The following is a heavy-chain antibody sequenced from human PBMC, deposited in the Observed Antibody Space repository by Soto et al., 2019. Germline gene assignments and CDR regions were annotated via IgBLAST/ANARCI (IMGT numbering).Heavy chain of an antibody. CDR3: TTGLSNGYYNFDY. CDR2: IKGEADGGTT. Sequence: GGSLRLSCAASGFTFNNAWMSWVRQAPGKGPEWVGRIKGEADGGTTDYAAPVKGRITISRDHSKDTLYLQMNSLKTEDTAVYYCTTGLSNGYYNFDYWGQGT. D-gene: IGHD3-22*01. CDR1: GFTFNNAW. J-gene: IGHJ4*02. V-gene: IGHV3-15*01.